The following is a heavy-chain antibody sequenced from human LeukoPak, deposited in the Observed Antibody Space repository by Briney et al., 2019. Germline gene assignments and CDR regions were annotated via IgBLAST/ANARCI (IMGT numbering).Heavy chain of an antibody. CDR3: ARLRPLEGDYYYNVMDV. J-gene: IGHJ6*02. CDR1: GGSISSYH. D-gene: IGHD2-21*01. CDR2: IYYSGSP. Sequence: SETLSLTCSVSGGSISSYHWSWIRQPPGKGLEWIGYIYYSGSPNYNPSLKSRVTISVDTSKNQFSLNLNSVTAADTAVYCCARLRPLEGDYYYNVMDVWGQGTTVTVSS. V-gene: IGHV4-59*01.